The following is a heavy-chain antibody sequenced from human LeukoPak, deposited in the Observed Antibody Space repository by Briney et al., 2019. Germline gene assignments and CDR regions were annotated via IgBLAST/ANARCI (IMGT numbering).Heavy chain of an antibody. CDR2: ISAHNGNT. CDR1: GYTFTSYG. Sequence: ASVKVSCKASGYTFTSYGISWVRQAPGQGLEWMGWISAHNGNTNYAQNLQGRVTMTTDTSTSTAYMELRSLRSDDTAVYYCARGGGYYDSSGCPFWGQGTLVTVSS. CDR3: ARGGGYYDSSGCPF. D-gene: IGHD3-22*01. J-gene: IGHJ4*02. V-gene: IGHV1-18*01.